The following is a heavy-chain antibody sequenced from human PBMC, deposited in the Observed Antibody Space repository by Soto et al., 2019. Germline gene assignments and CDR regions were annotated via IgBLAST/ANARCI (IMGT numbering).Heavy chain of an antibody. CDR3: ASSRYYYDSSGYYYRNFDY. J-gene: IGHJ4*02. D-gene: IGHD3-22*01. V-gene: IGHV1-69*01. CDR1: GGTFSSYA. Sequence: QVQLVQSGAEVTKPGSSVKVSCKASGGTFSSYAISWVRQAPGQGLEWMGGIIPICGTANYAQKFQGRVTITADEATSTAYMELSSLRAEDTAVYYCASSRYYYDSSGYYYRNFDYWGQGTLVTVSS. CDR2: IIPICGTA.